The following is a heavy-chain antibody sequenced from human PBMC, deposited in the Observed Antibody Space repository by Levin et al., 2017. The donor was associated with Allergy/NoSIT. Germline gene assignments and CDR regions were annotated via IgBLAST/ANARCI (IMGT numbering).Heavy chain of an antibody. V-gene: IGHV3-30-3*01. CDR3: ARGSYGSGRGYGMDG. J-gene: IGHJ6*02. D-gene: IGHD3-10*01. Sequence: GESLKISCAASGFTFSSYAMDWVRQAPGKGLEWVAIISSDGNNKNYADSVKGRFTISRDNSKNTLYLQMNSLRAEDSAVYYCARGSYGSGRGYGMDGWGQGTTVTVS. CDR2: ISSDGNNK. CDR1: GFTFSSYA.